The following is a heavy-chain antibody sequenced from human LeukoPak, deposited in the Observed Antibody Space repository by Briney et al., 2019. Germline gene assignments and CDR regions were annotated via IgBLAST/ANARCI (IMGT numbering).Heavy chain of an antibody. V-gene: IGHV1-18*01. CDR1: GYTFTSYG. J-gene: IGHJ4*02. CDR3: ARAVGGLWFGELIDY. Sequence: GASVKVSCKASGYTFTSYGISWVRQAPGQGLEWMGWISAYNGNTNYAQKLQGRVTMTTDTSTSTAYMELRSLRSDDTAVYYCARAVGGLWFGELIDYWGQGTLVTVSS. D-gene: IGHD3-10*01. CDR2: ISAYNGNT.